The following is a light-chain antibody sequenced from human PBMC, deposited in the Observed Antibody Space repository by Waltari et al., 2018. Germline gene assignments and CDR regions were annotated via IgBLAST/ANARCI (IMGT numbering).Light chain of an antibody. CDR3: QQYDNLPLT. CDR1: QDISNY. V-gene: IGKV1-33*01. Sequence: DIQMTQSPSSLSASVGDRVTITCQASQDISNYLNWYQQKPGKAPTLLFYDASNLETGVPSRFSGSGSGTDFTSTISSLQPEDIATYYCQQYDNLPLTFGQGTKVEIK. J-gene: IGKJ1*01. CDR2: DAS.